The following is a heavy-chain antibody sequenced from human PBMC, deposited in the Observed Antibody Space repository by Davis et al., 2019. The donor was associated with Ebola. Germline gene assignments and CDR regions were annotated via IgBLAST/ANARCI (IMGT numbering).Heavy chain of an antibody. V-gene: IGHV3-23*01. CDR2: ISTNEDHT. CDR1: GFTFSNYD. J-gene: IGHJ4*02. CDR3: ARYCHYTDCSYFDC. D-gene: IGHD2-15*01. Sequence: PGGSLRLSCAASGFTFSNYDMSWVRHVPGKGLEWVSTISTNEDHTHYSDSVKGRFTISRDNSKNTLYLQMNSLRAEDTATYYCARYCHYTDCSYFDCWGQGTMVAVSS.